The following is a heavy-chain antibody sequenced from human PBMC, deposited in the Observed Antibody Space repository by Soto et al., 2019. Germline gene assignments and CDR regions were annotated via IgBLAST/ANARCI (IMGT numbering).Heavy chain of an antibody. CDR3: ARARIRYSDWLFKWAYYMDV. J-gene: IGHJ6*03. D-gene: IGHD3-9*01. CDR1: GDTFTSYG. V-gene: IGHV1-18*01. Sequence: GASVKVSCKASGDTFTSYGISWVRQAPGQGLEWMGWISAYNGNTNYAQKLQGRVTMTTDTSTSTAYMELRSLRSDDTAVYYCARARIRYSDWLFKWAYYMDVWGKGTTVTVSS. CDR2: ISAYNGNT.